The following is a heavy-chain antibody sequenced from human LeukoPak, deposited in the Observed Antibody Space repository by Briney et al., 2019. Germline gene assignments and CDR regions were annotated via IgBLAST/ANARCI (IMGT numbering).Heavy chain of an antibody. CDR1: GFTFSSNY. CDR2: INADGSDR. Sequence: GGSLRLSCAASGFTFSSNYMHWVRQAPGKGLVWVSRINADGSDRTHADFVKGRFTISRDNAKNTLYLEMNSLRAEDTAVYYCARALRSPGDSGLDYWGQGALVTVSS. CDR3: ARALRSPGDSGLDY. J-gene: IGHJ4*02. D-gene: IGHD3-10*01. V-gene: IGHV3-74*03.